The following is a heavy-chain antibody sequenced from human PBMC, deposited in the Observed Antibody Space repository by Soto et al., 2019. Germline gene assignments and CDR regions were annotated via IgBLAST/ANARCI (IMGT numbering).Heavy chain of an antibody. D-gene: IGHD6-6*01. CDR2: INHSGST. CDR3: ARVGSIAAHPSTYYYYGMDV. Sequence: AVYGGSFSGYYWSWIRQPPGKGLEWIGEINHSGSTNYNPSLKSRVTISVDTSKNQFSLKLSSVTAADTAVYYCARVGSIAAHPSTYYYYGMDVWGQGTTVTVSS. V-gene: IGHV4-34*01. CDR1: GGSFSGYY. J-gene: IGHJ6*02.